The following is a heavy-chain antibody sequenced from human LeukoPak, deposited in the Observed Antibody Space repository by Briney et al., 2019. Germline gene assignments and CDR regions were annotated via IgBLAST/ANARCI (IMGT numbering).Heavy chain of an antibody. CDR3: ASSVPNCSGGSCQQYYFDY. V-gene: IGHV4-59*01. D-gene: IGHD2-15*01. Sequence: SETLSLTCTVSSGSISSYYCSWIRQPPGKGLEWLGYIYNSGSTTYNPSLKSRATISVDTSKNQFSLKLNSVTAADTAVYYCASSVPNCSGGSCQQYYFDYWGQGTLVTVSS. CDR2: IYNSGST. J-gene: IGHJ4*02. CDR1: SGSISSYY.